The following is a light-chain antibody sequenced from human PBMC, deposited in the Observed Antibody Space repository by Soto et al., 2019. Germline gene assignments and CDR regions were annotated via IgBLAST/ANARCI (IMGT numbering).Light chain of an antibody. CDR1: QSIINW. CDR2: KAS. J-gene: IGKJ1*01. CDR3: QSYYSFPWT. V-gene: IGKV1-5*03. Sequence: DIQMTQSPSTLSASVGDRVTITCRASQSIINWLGWYQQKPGKAPKLLIYKASSLESGVPSRFSGSGSGTDFTLTINRLQPDDFATYYSQSYYSFPWTFGPGTKVEIK.